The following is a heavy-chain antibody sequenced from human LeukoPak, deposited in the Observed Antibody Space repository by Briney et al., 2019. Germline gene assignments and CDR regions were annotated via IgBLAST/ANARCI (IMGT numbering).Heavy chain of an antibody. CDR1: GFSFSSYA. D-gene: IGHD2-21*01. V-gene: IGHV3-23*01. J-gene: IGHJ4*02. CDR3: AKDQYDRIPKEIDY. Sequence: GGSLRLSCAASGFSFSSYAMNWVRQAPGKGLEWVASIRGSGGSTYYADSVKGRFTISRDNSMNTLFLQMNSLRAEDTAVYYCAKDQYDRIPKEIDYWGQGTLVTVSS. CDR2: IRGSGGST.